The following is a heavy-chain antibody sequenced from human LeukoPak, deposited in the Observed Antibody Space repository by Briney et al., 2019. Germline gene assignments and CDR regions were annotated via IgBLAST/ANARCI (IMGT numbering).Heavy chain of an antibody. D-gene: IGHD1-7*01. CDR2: IYYSGST. Sequence: PSETLSLTCTVSGGSISSSSYYWGWIRQPPGKGLEWIGSIYYSGSTYYNPSLKSRVTISVVTSKNQFSLKLSSVTAADTAVYYCARHQYYNWNYANWFDPWGQGTLVTVSS. CDR1: GGSISSSSYY. CDR3: ARHQYYNWNYANWFDP. J-gene: IGHJ5*02. V-gene: IGHV4-39*01.